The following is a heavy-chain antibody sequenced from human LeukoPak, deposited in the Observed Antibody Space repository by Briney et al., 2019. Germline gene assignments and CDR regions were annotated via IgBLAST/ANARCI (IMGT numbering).Heavy chain of an antibody. CDR2: ISAYNGNT. V-gene: IGHV1-18*01. CDR3: ARESGSYRYYYYYYGMDV. CDR1: GYTFTSYG. D-gene: IGHD1-26*01. Sequence: ASVTVSCTASGYTFTSYGISWVRQAPGQGLEWMGWISAYNGNTNYAQKLQGRVTMTTDTSTSTAYMELRSLRSDDTAVYYCARESGSYRYYYYYYGMDVWGQGTTVTVSS. J-gene: IGHJ6*02.